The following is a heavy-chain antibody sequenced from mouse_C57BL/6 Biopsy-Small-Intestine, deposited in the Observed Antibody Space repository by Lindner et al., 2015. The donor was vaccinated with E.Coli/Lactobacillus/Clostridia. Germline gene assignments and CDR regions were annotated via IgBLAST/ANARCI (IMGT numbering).Heavy chain of an antibody. CDR1: GFSFYTYA. Sequence: VQLQESGGGLVQPKGSLKLSCAASGFSFYTYAMNWVRQAPGKGLEWVARIRSKSNNYATYYADSVKDRFTISRDDSESMLHLQMNNLKTEDTAMYYCVRHGIRVYTMDYWGQGTSVTVSS. J-gene: IGHJ4*01. CDR2: IRSKSNNYAT. D-gene: IGHD3-2*02. V-gene: IGHV10-1*01. CDR3: VRHGIRVYTMDY.